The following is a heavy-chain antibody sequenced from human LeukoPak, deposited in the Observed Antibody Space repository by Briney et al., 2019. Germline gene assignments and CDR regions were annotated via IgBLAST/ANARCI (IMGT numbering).Heavy chain of an antibody. CDR3: AKDTPGFGGDDFVH. CDR2: IRSDGNDK. Sequence: GGSLRLSCAASGFTFRTYAMHWVRQAPGKGLEWVSYIRSDGNDKFYADSVKGRFTISRDNSKDTLYLQMNSLRTEDTAVYYCAKDTPGFGGDDFVHWGQGTLVTVSS. CDR1: GFTFRTYA. D-gene: IGHD3-10*01. V-gene: IGHV3-30*02. J-gene: IGHJ4*02.